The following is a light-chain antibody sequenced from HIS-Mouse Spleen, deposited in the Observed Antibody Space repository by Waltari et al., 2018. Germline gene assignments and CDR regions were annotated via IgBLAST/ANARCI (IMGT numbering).Light chain of an antibody. CDR1: KIVLYRSNNQNY. Sequence: DIMMTQSPDSLAVSPGERATINCKSSKIVLYRSNNQNYLAWYQQKPGQPPKLLIYWASTRESGVPDRFSGSGSGTDFTLTISSLQAEDVAVYYCQQYYSTPLTFGGGTKVEIK. V-gene: IGKV4-1*01. J-gene: IGKJ4*01. CDR2: WAS. CDR3: QQYYSTPLT.